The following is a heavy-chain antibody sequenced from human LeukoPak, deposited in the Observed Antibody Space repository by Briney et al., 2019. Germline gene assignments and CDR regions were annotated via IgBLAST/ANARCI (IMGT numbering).Heavy chain of an antibody. J-gene: IGHJ3*02. Sequence: SETLSLTCTVSGGSFRGDYYWAWIRQPPGKGLEWIGSIYSGGRIYYNPSLKSRVSISIDTSNNDLSPKVTSVTAADTAGYYCARAPWAYGNYVHAFDIWGQGTMVTVSS. CDR1: GGSFRGDYY. V-gene: IGHV4-39*07. CDR3: ARAPWAYGNYVHAFDI. CDR2: IYSGGRI. D-gene: IGHD4-11*01.